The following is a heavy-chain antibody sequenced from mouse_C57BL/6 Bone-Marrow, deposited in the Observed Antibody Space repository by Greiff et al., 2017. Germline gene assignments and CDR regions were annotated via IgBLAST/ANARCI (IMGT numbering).Heavy chain of an antibody. CDR3: ANSNLSRGYFDV. D-gene: IGHD2-5*01. J-gene: IGHJ1*03. Sequence: QVQLQQPGAELVMPGASVKLSCKASGYTFTSYWMHWVKQRPGQGLEWIGEIDPSDSYTNYNQKFKGKSTLTVDKSSSTAYMQLSSLTSEDSAVYYCANSNLSRGYFDVWGTGTTVTVSS. CDR1: GYTFTSYW. CDR2: IDPSDSYT. V-gene: IGHV1-69*01.